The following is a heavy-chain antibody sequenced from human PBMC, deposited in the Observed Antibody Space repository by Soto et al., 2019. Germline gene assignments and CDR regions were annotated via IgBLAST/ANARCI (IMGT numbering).Heavy chain of an antibody. CDR2: ISYDGSNK. CDR3: ARDWEGLHDHDY. J-gene: IGHJ4*02. Sequence: QVQLVESGGGVVQPGRSLRLSCAASGFTFSSYAMHWVRQAPGKGLEWVAVISYDGSNKYYADSVKGRFTISRDNSKNALYLQMNSLRAEDTAVYYCARDWEGLHDHDYWCQGTLVTVSS. D-gene: IGHD1-26*01. V-gene: IGHV3-30-3*01. CDR1: GFTFSSYA.